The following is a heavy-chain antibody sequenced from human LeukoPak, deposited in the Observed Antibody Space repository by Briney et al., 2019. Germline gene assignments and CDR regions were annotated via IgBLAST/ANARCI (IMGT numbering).Heavy chain of an antibody. Sequence: SVKVSCKASGYTFTRSAIQWVRQARGQRLEWIGWIGVAGGNTNYAERLQGRVTITRDMSTSTAYMEVSSLTSEDTAVYYCAAEIYGGNSDCCTFDIWGQGTMVTVSS. CDR3: AAEIYGGNSDCCTFDI. CDR2: IGVAGGNT. V-gene: IGHV1-58*02. J-gene: IGHJ3*02. D-gene: IGHD4-23*01. CDR1: GYTFTRSA.